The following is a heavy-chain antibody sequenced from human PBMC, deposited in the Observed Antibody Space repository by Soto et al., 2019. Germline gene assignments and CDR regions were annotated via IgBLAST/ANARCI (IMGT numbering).Heavy chain of an antibody. V-gene: IGHV1-2*04. CDR1: GYTFTGYY. CDR2: INPNSGGT. CDR3: ARGYLTGTSLKSLLY. J-gene: IGHJ4*02. D-gene: IGHD1-20*01. Sequence: GAXVKVSCKASGYTFTGYYMHWVRQAPGQGLEWMGWINPNSGGTNYAQKFQGWVTMTRDTSISTAYMELSRLRSDDTAVYYCARGYLTGTSLKSLLYLGQGNLVTVS.